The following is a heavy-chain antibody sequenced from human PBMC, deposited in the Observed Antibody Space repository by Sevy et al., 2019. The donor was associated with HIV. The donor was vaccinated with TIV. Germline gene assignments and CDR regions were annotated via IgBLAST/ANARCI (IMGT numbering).Heavy chain of an antibody. D-gene: IGHD2-15*01. V-gene: IGHV4-34*01. CDR1: GGSYSGYY. Sequence: SETLSLTCAVYGGSYSGYYWSWIRQPPGKGLEWIGEINHSGGTNYNPSLKSRVTISVDTSKNQFSLKLNSVTAADTAVYYCARHCTGSSCSHAFDIWGQGSMVTVSS. CDR3: ARHCTGSSCSHAFDI. CDR2: INHSGGT. J-gene: IGHJ3*02.